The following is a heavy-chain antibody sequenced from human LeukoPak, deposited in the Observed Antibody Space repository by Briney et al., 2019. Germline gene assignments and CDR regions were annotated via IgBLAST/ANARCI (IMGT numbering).Heavy chain of an antibody. CDR3: AKLLGYCSGGSCATWDY. D-gene: IGHD2-15*01. J-gene: IGHJ4*02. V-gene: IGHV3-30*18. CDR1: GFTFSSYG. Sequence: GGSLRLSCAASGFTFSSYGMHWVRQAPGKGLEWVAVISYDGSNKYYADSVKGRFTISRDNSKNTLYLQMNSLRAEDTAVYYCAKLLGYCSGGSCATWDYWGQGTLVTVSS. CDR2: ISYDGSNK.